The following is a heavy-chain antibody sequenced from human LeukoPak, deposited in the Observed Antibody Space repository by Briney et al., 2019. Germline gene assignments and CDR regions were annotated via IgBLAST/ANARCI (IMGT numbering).Heavy chain of an antibody. V-gene: IGHV4-34*01. CDR2: INHSGST. Sequence: PSETLSLTCAVYGGSFSGYYWSWIRQPPGKGLEWIGEINHSGSTNYNPSLKSRVTISVDTSKNQFSLKLSSVTAADTAVYYCARSRFHLLSPFYYWGQGTLVTVSS. CDR3: ARSRFHLLSPFYY. J-gene: IGHJ4*02. D-gene: IGHD2-8*01. CDR1: GGSFSGYY.